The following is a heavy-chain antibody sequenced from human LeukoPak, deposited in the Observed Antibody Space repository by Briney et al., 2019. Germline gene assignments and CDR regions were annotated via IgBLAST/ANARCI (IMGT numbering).Heavy chain of an antibody. CDR3: ASRMVRGVDY. J-gene: IGHJ4*02. D-gene: IGHD3-10*01. CDR1: GFTFSSYT. Sequence: GRSLRLSCAASGFTFSSYTMHWVRQAPGKGLEWVSYISSSGSTIYYADSVKGRFTISRDNAKNSLYLQMNSLRAEDTAVYYCASRMVRGVDYWGQGTLVTVSS. CDR2: ISSSGSTI. V-gene: IGHV3-48*04.